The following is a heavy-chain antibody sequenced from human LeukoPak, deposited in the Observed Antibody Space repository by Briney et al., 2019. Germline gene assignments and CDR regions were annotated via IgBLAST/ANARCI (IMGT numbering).Heavy chain of an antibody. Sequence: SETLSLTCAVYGGSFSGYYWSWIRQPPGKGLEWIGEINHSGSTNYNPSLKSRVTISVDTSKNQFSLKLSSVPAADTAVYYCARGRAGYYGSGSTPFDYWGQGTLVTVSS. D-gene: IGHD3-10*01. J-gene: IGHJ4*02. CDR1: GGSFSGYY. CDR2: INHSGST. CDR3: ARGRAGYYGSGSTPFDY. V-gene: IGHV4-34*01.